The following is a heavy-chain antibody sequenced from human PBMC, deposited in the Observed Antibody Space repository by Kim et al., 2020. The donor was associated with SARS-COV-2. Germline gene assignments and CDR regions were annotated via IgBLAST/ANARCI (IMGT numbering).Heavy chain of an antibody. CDR1: GGSFSGYY. Sequence: SETLSLTCAVYGGSFSGYYWSWIRQPPGKGLEWIGEINHSGSTNYNPSLESRVTISVDTSKNQFSLKLSSVTAADTAVYYCARERGGGIAAAGYYYYYGMDVWGQGTTVTVSS. J-gene: IGHJ6*02. CDR3: ARERGGGIAAAGYYYYYGMDV. D-gene: IGHD6-13*01. CDR2: INHSGST. V-gene: IGHV4-34*01.